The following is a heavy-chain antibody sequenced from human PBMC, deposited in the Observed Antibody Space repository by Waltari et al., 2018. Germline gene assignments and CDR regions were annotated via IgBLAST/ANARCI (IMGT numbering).Heavy chain of an antibody. CDR3: AKDVYRWAFDI. CDR1: GFTFETYT. V-gene: IGHV3-23*04. Sequence: EMQLVESGGGLVQPGGSLRLSCAASGFTFETYTMTWVRQAPGKGLEWVSVISTSGDETYYADSVKGRFTISRDNSKNTLYLQMNSLRAEDTAVYYCAKDVYRWAFDIWGQGTMVTVSS. CDR2: ISTSGDET. J-gene: IGHJ3*02.